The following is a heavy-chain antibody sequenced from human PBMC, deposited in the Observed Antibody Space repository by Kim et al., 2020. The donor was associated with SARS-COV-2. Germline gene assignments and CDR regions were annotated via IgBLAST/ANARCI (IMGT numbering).Heavy chain of an antibody. D-gene: IGHD3-10*01. CDR2: IYYSGST. CDR1: GGSISSYY. V-gene: IGHV4-59*08. CDR3: ARHDSHYYGSGGWFDP. Sequence: SETLSLTCTVSGGSISSYYWSWIRQPPGKGLEWIGYIYYSGSTNYNPSLKSRVTISVDTSKNQFSLKLSSVTAADTAVYYCARHDSHYYGSGGWFDPWGQGTLVTVSS. J-gene: IGHJ5*02.